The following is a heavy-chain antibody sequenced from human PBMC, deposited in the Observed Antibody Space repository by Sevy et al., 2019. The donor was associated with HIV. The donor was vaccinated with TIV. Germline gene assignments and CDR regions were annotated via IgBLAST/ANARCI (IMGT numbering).Heavy chain of an antibody. CDR1: GYTFTSYG. CDR2: ISAYNGNT. D-gene: IGHD2-21*02. Sequence: ASVKVSCKASGYTFTSYGISWVRQAPGQGLEWMGWISAYNGNTNYAQKLQGRVTMTTDTSTSKAYVELRSLRSDDTAIYYCARDLGGYGGNSIDYWGQGTLVTVSS. V-gene: IGHV1-18*01. CDR3: ARDLGGYGGNSIDY. J-gene: IGHJ4*02.